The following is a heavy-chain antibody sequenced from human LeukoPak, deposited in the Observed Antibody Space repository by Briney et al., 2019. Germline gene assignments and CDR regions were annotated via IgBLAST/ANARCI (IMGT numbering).Heavy chain of an antibody. Sequence: GGSLRPSYAAFGFTFSYCYMSCIRQAPGKGLEWVSYISKSGSDTNFADSVKGRFTISRDNAENSLYLQMNSLRAEDTAVYYCARVGASGTADYWGQGTLVTVSS. CDR3: ARVGASGTADY. D-gene: IGHD2-15*01. J-gene: IGHJ4*02. CDR1: GFTFSYCY. CDR2: ISKSGSDT. V-gene: IGHV3-11*06.